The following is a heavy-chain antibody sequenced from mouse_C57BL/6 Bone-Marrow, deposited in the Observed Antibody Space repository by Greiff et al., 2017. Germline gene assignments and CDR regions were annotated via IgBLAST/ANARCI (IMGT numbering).Heavy chain of an antibody. CDR1: GYTFTSYW. Sequence: QVQLQQPGAELVKPGASVKLSCKASGYTFTSYWMHWVKQRPGQGLEWIGMIHPNSGSTNYNEKFKSKATLTVDKSSSTAYMQLSSLTSEDSAVYDCASPPRLGPNWYCDVGGTGTTVTVAA. J-gene: IGHJ1*03. CDR3: ASPPRLGPNWYCDV. V-gene: IGHV1-64*01. CDR2: IHPNSGST.